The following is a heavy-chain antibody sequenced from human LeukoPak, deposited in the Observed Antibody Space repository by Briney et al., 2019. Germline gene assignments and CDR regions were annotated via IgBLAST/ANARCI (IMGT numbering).Heavy chain of an antibody. J-gene: IGHJ4*02. CDR1: GGSMINYY. CDR2: IFYSGVT. V-gene: IGHV4-59*01. D-gene: IGHD5-18*01. CDR3: ARLGSQLWRYFDC. Sequence: PSETLSLTCTMSGGSMINYYWGWIRQTPGKGLESLGYIFYSGVTDYNPSLKSRLTISIDTSKSQFSLNLNSATAADTAVYYCARLGSQLWRYFDCWGQGTLVTVSS.